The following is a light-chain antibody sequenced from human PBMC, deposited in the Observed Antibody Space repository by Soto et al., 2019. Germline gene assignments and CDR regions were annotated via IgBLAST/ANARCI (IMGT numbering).Light chain of an antibody. CDR1: SSNIGAGYD. Sequence: QSVLTQPPSVSGAPGQRVTISCTESSSNIGAGYDVHWYQQLPGTAPKLLIYGNSNRPSGVPDRFSGSKSGTSASLAITGLQAEDEADYYCQSSDSSRSGGVFGGGTKLTVL. J-gene: IGLJ3*02. CDR2: GNS. V-gene: IGLV1-40*01. CDR3: QSSDSSRSGGV.